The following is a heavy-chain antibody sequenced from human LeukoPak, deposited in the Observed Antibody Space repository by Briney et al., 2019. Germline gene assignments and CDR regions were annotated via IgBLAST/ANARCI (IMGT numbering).Heavy chain of an antibody. CDR2: IGSKTDKFAT. V-gene: IGHV3-73*01. CDR1: GFTFSSYG. Sequence: GGSLRLSCAASGFTFSSYGIHWVRQASGKGLEWVGRIGSKTDKFATTYAGSVRGRFTISRDDSKNTAYLQMNSLKAEDTAVYYCIHYGSGSYSTDYWGQGTLVTVSS. CDR3: IHYGSGSYSTDY. J-gene: IGHJ4*02. D-gene: IGHD3-10*01.